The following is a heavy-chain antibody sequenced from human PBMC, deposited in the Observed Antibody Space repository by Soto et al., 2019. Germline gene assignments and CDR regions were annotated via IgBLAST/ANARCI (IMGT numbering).Heavy chain of an antibody. D-gene: IGHD6-13*01. CDR1: GFTFSSYG. V-gene: IGHV3-30*02. CDR3: AKDIESSSQTFDY. Sequence: GGSLRLSCAASGFTFSSYGMHWVRQAPGKGLEWVAVIRYDGSNKYYADSVKGRFTISRDNAKNTLYLQMNSLRAEDTALYYCAKDIESSSQTFDYWGQGTLVTVSS. J-gene: IGHJ4*02. CDR2: IRYDGSNK.